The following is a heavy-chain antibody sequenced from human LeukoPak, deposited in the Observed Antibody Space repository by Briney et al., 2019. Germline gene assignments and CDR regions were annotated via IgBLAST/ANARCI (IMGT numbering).Heavy chain of an antibody. V-gene: IGHV3-48*02. CDR3: ARGMDYGDYVHSPA. CDR1: GFTFSSYS. D-gene: IGHD4-17*01. J-gene: IGHJ4*02. Sequence: PGGSLRLSCAASGFTFSSYSMTWVRQAPGKGLEWVSYISSSSSTIYYADSVKGRFTISRDNAKNSLYLQMNSLRDEDTAVYYCARGMDYGDYVHSPAWGQGTLVTVSS. CDR2: ISSSSSTI.